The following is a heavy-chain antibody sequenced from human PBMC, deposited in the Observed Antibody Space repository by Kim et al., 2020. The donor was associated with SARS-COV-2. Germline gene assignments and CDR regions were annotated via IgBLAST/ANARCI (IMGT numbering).Heavy chain of an antibody. V-gene: IGHV6-1*01. Sequence: SQTLSLTCAISGDSVSTNSAAWNWIRHSPSRGLEWLGRTYYKSKWFNDYAVSVESRIAINPDTSKNQFSLQLSSVTPEDTAVYYCARSPSSDWYYFFDYWGQGTLVTVSS. CDR3: ARSPSSDWYYFFDY. CDR2: TYYKSKWFN. D-gene: IGHD6-19*01. CDR1: GDSVSTNSAA. J-gene: IGHJ4*02.